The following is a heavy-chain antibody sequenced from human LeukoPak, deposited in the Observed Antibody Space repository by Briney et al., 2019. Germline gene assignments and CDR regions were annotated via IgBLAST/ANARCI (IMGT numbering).Heavy chain of an antibody. V-gene: IGHV3-11*01. CDR2: ISTSSSTI. CDR1: GFTFSDYY. J-gene: IGHJ6*02. D-gene: IGHD3-22*01. CDR3: ARDYYDTNTYNYGMDV. Sequence: PGGSLRLSCAASGFTFSDYYMSWIRQAPGKGLEWIAYISTSSSTIYYADSVKGRFTISRDNAKNSLYLLMNSLSAEDTALYYCARDYYDTNTYNYGMDVWGQGTTVTVSS.